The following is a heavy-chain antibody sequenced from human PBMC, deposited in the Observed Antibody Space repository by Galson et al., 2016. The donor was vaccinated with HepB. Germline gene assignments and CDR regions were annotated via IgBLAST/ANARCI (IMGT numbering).Heavy chain of an antibody. CDR1: GFTFSNYA. J-gene: IGHJ3*02. Sequence: SLRLSCAASGFTFSNYAMHWVRQAPGKGLEWVSGTGWNSGSIGYADSVKGRFTISRDNDKNSLHLQMNILRAEDTALYYCARGRGSNWRDAFDIWGQGTMVTVSS. V-gene: IGHV3-9*01. CDR3: ARGRGSNWRDAFDI. CDR2: TGWNSGSI. D-gene: IGHD6-13*01.